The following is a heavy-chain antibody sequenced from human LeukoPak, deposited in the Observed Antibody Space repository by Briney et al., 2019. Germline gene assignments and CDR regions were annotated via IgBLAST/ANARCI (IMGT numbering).Heavy chain of an antibody. CDR1: GYTFTSYD. CDR3: ARADIVVVPAAMRDYYYYYYMDV. CDR2: MNPNSGNT. D-gene: IGHD2-2*01. J-gene: IGHJ6*03. Sequence: ASVNVSCKASGYTFTSYDINWVRQATGQGLEWMGWMNPNSGNTGYAQKFQGRVTMTRNTSISTAYMELSSLRSEDTAVYYCARADIVVVPAAMRDYYYYYYMDVWGKGTTVTVSS. V-gene: IGHV1-8*01.